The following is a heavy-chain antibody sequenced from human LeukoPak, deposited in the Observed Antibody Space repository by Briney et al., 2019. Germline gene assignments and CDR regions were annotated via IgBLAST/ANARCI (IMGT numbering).Heavy chain of an antibody. CDR2: IGTTGDT. J-gene: IGHJ3*02. V-gene: IGHV3-13*01. D-gene: IGHD2-15*01. Sequence: GGSLRLSCAASGFTFSSYDMHWVRQAAGKGLGWVSGIGTTGDTYYPGSVKGRFTISRENAKNSLYLQINSLRVEDTAVYYCARGHLPVVDGDSLSDAFDIWGQGTMVTVPS. CDR3: ARGHLPVVDGDSLSDAFDI. CDR1: GFTFSSYD.